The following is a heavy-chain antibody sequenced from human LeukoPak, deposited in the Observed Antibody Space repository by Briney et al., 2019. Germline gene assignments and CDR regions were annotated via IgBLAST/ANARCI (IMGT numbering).Heavy chain of an antibody. J-gene: IGHJ4*02. Sequence: ASVKVSCKASGYTFTSYGISWVRQAPGQGLEWMGWISAYNGNTNYAQKLQGRVTMTTDTSTSTAYMELRSLRSDDTAVYYCATSIAARSFPDYWGQGTLVTVSS. CDR2: ISAYNGNT. D-gene: IGHD6-6*01. CDR1: GYTFTSYG. V-gene: IGHV1-18*01. CDR3: ATSIAARSFPDY.